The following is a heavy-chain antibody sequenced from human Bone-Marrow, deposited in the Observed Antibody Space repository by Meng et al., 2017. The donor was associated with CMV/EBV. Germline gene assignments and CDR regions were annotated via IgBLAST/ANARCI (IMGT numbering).Heavy chain of an antibody. D-gene: IGHD5/OR15-5a*01. CDR2: IRYDGSNK. Sequence: GESLKISCAASGFTFSSYGMHWVRQAPGKGLEWVAFIRYDGSNKYYADSVKGRFTISRDNSKNTLYLQMNSLRAEDTAVYYCAKDRGDLGVSASFQHWGQGNLVNVAS. J-gene: IGHJ1*01. V-gene: IGHV3-30*02. CDR1: GFTFSSYG. CDR3: AKDRGDLGVSASFQH.